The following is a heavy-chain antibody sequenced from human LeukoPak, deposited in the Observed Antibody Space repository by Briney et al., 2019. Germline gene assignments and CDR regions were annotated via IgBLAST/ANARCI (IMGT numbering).Heavy chain of an antibody. J-gene: IGHJ6*02. V-gene: IGHV3-66*01. Sequence: GGSLRLSCAVSGITLSNYGMSWVRQAPGKGLEWVSVIYSGGSTYYADSVKGRFTISRDNSKNTLYLQMNSLRAEDTAVYYCARERSRRYYYYYGMDVWGQGTTVTVSS. CDR1: GITLSNYG. CDR2: IYSGGST. D-gene: IGHD1-26*01. CDR3: ARERSRRYYYYYGMDV.